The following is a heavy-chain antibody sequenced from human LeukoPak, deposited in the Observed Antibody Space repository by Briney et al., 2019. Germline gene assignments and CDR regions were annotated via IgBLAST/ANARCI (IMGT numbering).Heavy chain of an antibody. J-gene: IGHJ6*02. V-gene: IGHV3-30-3*01. CDR3: ARVGGPEDSYYYYGMDV. D-gene: IGHD3-16*01. CDR2: ISYDGSNK. Sequence: GRSLRLSCAASGFTFSSYAMHWVRQAPGKGLEWVAVISYDGSNKYYADSVKGRFTISRDNSKNTLYLQMNSLRAEDTAVYYCARVGGPEDSYYYYGMDVWGQGTTVTVSS. CDR1: GFTFSSYA.